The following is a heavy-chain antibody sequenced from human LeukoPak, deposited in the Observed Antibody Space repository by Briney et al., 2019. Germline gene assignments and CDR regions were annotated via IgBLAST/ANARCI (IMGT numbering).Heavy chain of an antibody. D-gene: IGHD2-2*01. J-gene: IGHJ4*02. V-gene: IGHV1-2*02. CDR2: INPNSGGT. CDR1: GYTFTGYY. CDR3: ARDLYVVPAALFDY. Sequence: ASVKVSCKASGYTFTGYYMHWVRQAPGQGLEWMGWINPNSGGTNYAQKFQGRVTMTRDTSISTAHMELSRLRSDDTAVYYCARDLYVVPAALFDYWGQGTLVTVSS.